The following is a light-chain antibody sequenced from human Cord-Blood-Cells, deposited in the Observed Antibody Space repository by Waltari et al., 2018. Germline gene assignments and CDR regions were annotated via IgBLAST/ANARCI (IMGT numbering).Light chain of an antibody. Sequence: IVLTQSPGTLSLSPGDRATLSCRASQSVSSSYLAWDQQKPGQASRLLIYGASSSATGIPDRFSGSGSGTDFTFTISRLEPEDFAVYYCQQYGSSPFTFGPGTKVDIK. CDR3: QQYGSSPFT. CDR1: QSVSSSY. CDR2: GAS. J-gene: IGKJ3*01. V-gene: IGKV3-20*01.